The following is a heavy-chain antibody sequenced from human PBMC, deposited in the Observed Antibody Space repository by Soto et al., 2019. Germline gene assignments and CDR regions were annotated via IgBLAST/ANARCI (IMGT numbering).Heavy chain of an antibody. CDR3: ATDPPIVVVQAATWHYGMEV. D-gene: IGHD2-2*01. Sequence: PGGSLRLSCAASGFTFSSYGMHWVRQAPGKGLEWVAVIWYDGSNKYYADSVKGRFTISRDNSKNTLYLQMNSLRAEDTAVYYCATDPPIVVVQAATWHYGMEVWGQGTTVTSP. J-gene: IGHJ6*02. V-gene: IGHV3-33*01. CDR1: GFTFSSYG. CDR2: IWYDGSNK.